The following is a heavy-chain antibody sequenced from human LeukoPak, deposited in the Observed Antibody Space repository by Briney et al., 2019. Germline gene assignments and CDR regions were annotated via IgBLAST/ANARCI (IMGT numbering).Heavy chain of an antibody. CDR2: ISWNSGSI. CDR1: GFTFDDYA. Sequence: PGGSLRLSCAASGFTFDDYAMHWVRQAPGKGLEWVSGISWNSGSIGYADSVKGRFTISRDNAKNSLYLQMNSLRAEDTALYYCAKAAYSSGWYHFDYWGQGTLVTVSS. CDR3: AKAAYSSGWYHFDY. V-gene: IGHV3-9*01. J-gene: IGHJ4*02. D-gene: IGHD6-19*01.